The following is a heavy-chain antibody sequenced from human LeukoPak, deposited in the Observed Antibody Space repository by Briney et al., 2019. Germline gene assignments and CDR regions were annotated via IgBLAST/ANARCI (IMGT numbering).Heavy chain of an antibody. Sequence: PSETLSLTCAVYGGSFSDYYWSWIRQPPGKGLEWIGEINHSGSTNYNPSLKSRVTISVDTSKNQFSLKLSPVTAADTAVYYCARDPFRDGYNYFDAFDIWGQGTMVTVSS. V-gene: IGHV4-34*01. CDR3: ARDPFRDGYNYFDAFDI. J-gene: IGHJ3*02. CDR1: GGSFSDYY. D-gene: IGHD5-24*01. CDR2: INHSGST.